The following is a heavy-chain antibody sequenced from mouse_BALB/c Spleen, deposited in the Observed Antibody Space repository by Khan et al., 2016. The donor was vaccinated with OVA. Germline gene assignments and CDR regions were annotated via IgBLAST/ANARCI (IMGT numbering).Heavy chain of an antibody. CDR2: INPSSGHT. CDR1: GYTFSNYW. V-gene: IGHV1-7*01. J-gene: IGHJ2*01. Sequence: QIQLVQSGAELAKPGASVKMSCKASGYTFSNYWIHWVKQRPGQGLEWIGYINPSSGHTYYNQTFNDKATLTTDKSSRTAYMQLSSLTSEDSAVYYCARDRIDYWGQGTTLTVSS. CDR3: ARDRIDY.